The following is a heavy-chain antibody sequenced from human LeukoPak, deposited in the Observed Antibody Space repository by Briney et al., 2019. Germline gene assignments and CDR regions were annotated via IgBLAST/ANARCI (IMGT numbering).Heavy chain of an antibody. V-gene: IGHV5-51*01. J-gene: IGHJ3*02. D-gene: IGHD3-9*01. CDR3: ARPWGDILTGAFDI. CDR2: IYPGDSDT. Sequence: GESLKISCRASGYTFTHYWVAWVRHVPGKGLEWMGIIYPGDSDTRYSPSFQGQVTISADKSISTAYLQWSSLKASDTAMYYCARPWGDILTGAFDIWGQGTMVTVSS. CDR1: GYTFTHYW.